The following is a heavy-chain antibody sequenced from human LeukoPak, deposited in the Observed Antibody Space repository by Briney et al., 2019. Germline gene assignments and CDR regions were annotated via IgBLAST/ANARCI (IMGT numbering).Heavy chain of an antibody. J-gene: IGHJ3*02. CDR2: MSYDGSNK. CDR1: GFTFSSYG. Sequence: GGSLRLSCAASGFTFSSYGMHWVRQAPGKGLEWVAVMSYDGSNKYYADSVKGRFTISRDNSKNTLYLQMNSLRAEDTAVYYCARGTLHDAFDIWGQGTMVTVSS. D-gene: IGHD1-1*01. V-gene: IGHV3-30*03. CDR3: ARGTLHDAFDI.